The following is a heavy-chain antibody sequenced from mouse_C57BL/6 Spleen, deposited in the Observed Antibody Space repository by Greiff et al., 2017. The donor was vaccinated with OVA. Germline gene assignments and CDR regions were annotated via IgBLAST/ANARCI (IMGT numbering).Heavy chain of an antibody. CDR3: ARDEYYDGCLAWFAY. J-gene: IGHJ3*01. CDR1: GYTFTEYT. V-gene: IGHV1-62-2*01. Sequence: QVQLQQSGPELVKPGASVKLSCKASGYTFTEYTIHWVKQRPGQGLEWIGWFYPGSGSITYNEKFKDKATLTADKSSSTVYMELSRLTSEDAAVYFGARDEYYDGCLAWFAYWGQGTLVTVSA. CDR2: FYPGSGSI. D-gene: IGHD2-3*01.